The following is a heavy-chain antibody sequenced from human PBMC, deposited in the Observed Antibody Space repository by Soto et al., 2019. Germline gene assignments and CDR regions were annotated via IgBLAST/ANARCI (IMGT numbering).Heavy chain of an antibody. CDR2: IRQDGSAK. J-gene: IGHJ4*02. V-gene: IGHV3-7*01. D-gene: IGHD3-10*02. CDR1: GFTFSTYR. CDR3: ARGLRSGSALSPGPF. Sequence: VGSLRLSCTAAGFTFSTYRMNWVRQAPGKGLEWVASIRQDGSAKNYMDSVKGRFTIARDNAKNSLSLQRNSLRPEDTAVYYCARGLRSGSALSPGPFWGQGTLVTSPQ.